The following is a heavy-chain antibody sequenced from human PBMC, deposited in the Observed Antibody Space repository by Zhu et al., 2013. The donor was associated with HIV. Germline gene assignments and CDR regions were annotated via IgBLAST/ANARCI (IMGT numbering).Heavy chain of an antibody. CDR1: RGSFSNYA. V-gene: IGHV1-69*06. Sequence: QVQLVQSGAEVKKPGSSVRVSCKASRGSFSNYALSWVRLAPGRGLEWMGDVIPLFGTSHYAQKFQGRVTISADKSSITSYMDLRRLTSEDTAIYYCASEDGQSGFDNWGQGTLLTVSS. CDR3: ASEDGQSGFDN. D-gene: IGHD5-12*01. J-gene: IGHJ4*02. CDR2: VIPLFGTS.